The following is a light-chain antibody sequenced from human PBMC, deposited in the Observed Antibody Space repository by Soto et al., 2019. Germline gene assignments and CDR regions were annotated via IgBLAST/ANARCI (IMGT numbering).Light chain of an antibody. CDR1: QTISNF. J-gene: IGKJ2*01. V-gene: IGKV1-39*01. CDR3: QQSHSVPSYT. Sequence: DIQMTQSPSSLSASVGDRVTITCRASQTISNFLNWYQQKPGKAPYLLIYAASTLQSGVPSRFSGSGSGTDFTLTISSLQPEDSAVYYCQQSHSVPSYTFGQGTKLEIK. CDR2: AAS.